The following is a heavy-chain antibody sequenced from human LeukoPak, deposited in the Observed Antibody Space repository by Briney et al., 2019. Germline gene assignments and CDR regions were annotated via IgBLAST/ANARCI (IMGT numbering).Heavy chain of an antibody. CDR1: GGSISSYY. D-gene: IGHD5-18*01. CDR3: ARMGRGYSLYYYYYMDV. Sequence: SETLSLTCTVSGGSISSYYWSWIRQPPGKGLEWIGYIYYSGSTNYNPSLKSRVTISVDTSKNQFSLKLSSVTAADTAMYYCARMGRGYSLYYYYYMDVWGKGTTVTVSS. V-gene: IGHV4-59*01. CDR2: IYYSGST. J-gene: IGHJ6*03.